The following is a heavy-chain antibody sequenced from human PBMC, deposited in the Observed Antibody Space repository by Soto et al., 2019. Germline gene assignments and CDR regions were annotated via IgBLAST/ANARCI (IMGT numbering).Heavy chain of an antibody. CDR3: ARGYCTATICDPWFDP. CDR2: IYPGDSDT. Sequence: GGSLKNSCQGSGYALCSYWIAWVRQMAGKGLEWMGIIYPGDSDTRYSPSFQGQVTISVDKSITTAYLQWSSLKASDTAMYYCARGYCTATICDPWFDPWGQGTLVTVSS. CDR1: GYALCSYW. D-gene: IGHD2-8*02. V-gene: IGHV5-51*01. J-gene: IGHJ5*02.